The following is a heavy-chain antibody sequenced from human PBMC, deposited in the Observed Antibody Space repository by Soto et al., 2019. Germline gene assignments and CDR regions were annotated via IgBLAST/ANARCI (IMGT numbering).Heavy chain of an antibody. D-gene: IGHD2-15*01. CDR3: ASVVGALGHWFDP. V-gene: IGHV1-18*01. J-gene: IGHJ5*02. CDR1: GYTFTSYG. CDR2: ISAYNGNT. Sequence: QVQLEQSGAEVKKPGASVKVSCKASGYTFTSYGISWVRQAPGQGLEWMGRISAYNGNTNYAQKLQGRVTMTTDTPTSTAYMELRSLRSDATAVYYCASVVGALGHWFDPWGQGTPVTVSS.